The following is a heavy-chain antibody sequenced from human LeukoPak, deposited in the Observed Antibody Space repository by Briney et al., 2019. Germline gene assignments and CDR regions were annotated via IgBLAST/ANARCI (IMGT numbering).Heavy chain of an antibody. J-gene: IGHJ5*02. CDR3: ARDLRSTVTTSPRPPYWFDP. CDR1: GGTFSSYA. V-gene: IGHV1-69*04. Sequence: SVKVSCKASGGTFSSYAISWVRQAPGQGLEWMGRIIPILGIANYAQKFQGRVTITADKSTSTAYMELSSLRSEDTAVYYCARDLRSTVTTSPRPPYWFDPWGQGTLVTVSS. D-gene: IGHD4-17*01. CDR2: IIPILGIA.